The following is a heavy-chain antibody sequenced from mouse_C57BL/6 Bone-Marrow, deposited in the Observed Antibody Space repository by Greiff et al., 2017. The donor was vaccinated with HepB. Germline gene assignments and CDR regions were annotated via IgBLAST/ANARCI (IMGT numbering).Heavy chain of an antibody. Sequence: QVQLQQPGAELVKPGASVKLSCKASGYTFTSYWMHWVKQRPGQGLEWIGMIHPNSGSTNSNEKFKSKATLTVDKSSSTAYMQLSSLTSEDSAVYYCANYYGSSPFAYWGQGTLVTVSA. CDR1: GYTFTSYW. CDR2: IHPNSGST. J-gene: IGHJ3*01. V-gene: IGHV1-64*01. CDR3: ANYYGSSPFAY. D-gene: IGHD1-1*01.